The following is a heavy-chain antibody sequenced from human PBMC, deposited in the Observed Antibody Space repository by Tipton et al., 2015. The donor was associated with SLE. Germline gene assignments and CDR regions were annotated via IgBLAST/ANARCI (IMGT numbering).Heavy chain of an antibody. Sequence: QLVQSGAEVKKPGESLKISCKGSGYSFTSYWIGWVRQMPGKGLEWMGIIYPGDSDTRYSPSFQGHVTISADKSISTAYLQWSSLKASDTAMYYCARRRGYSSSPGAYYYYMDVWGKGTTVTVSS. CDR1: GYSFTSYW. V-gene: IGHV5-51*01. CDR3: ARRRGYSSSPGAYYYYMDV. J-gene: IGHJ6*03. D-gene: IGHD6-6*01. CDR2: IYPGDSDT.